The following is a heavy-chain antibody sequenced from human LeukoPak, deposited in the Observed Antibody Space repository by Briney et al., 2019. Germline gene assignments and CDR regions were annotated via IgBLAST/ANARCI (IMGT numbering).Heavy chain of an antibody. CDR3: ARESFSGDSSGYYGY. D-gene: IGHD3-22*01. CDR1: GFTFSNAW. J-gene: IGHJ4*02. V-gene: IGHV3-11*06. Sequence: GGSLRFSCAASGFTFSNAWMNWIRQAPGKGLEWVSYISSRSSYTNYADSVKGRFTISRDNAKNSLYLQMNSLRAEDTAVYYCARESFSGDSSGYYGYWGQGTLVTVSS. CDR2: ISSRSSYT.